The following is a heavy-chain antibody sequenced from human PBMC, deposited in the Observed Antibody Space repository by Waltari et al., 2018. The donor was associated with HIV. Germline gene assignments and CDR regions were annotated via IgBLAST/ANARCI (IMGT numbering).Heavy chain of an antibody. V-gene: IGHV1-69*01. CDR1: GGNFSSSV. Sequence: QVQLVQSGAEVKTSGSSVNVLCKAYGGNFSSSVISWVRQALGQGLAWMGGIIPIFGTANDAQKFHGRVTITADESTSTAYMELSSLRSDDTAVYYCARDGRDGYSGYGYYYYYGMDVWGQGTTVTVSS. J-gene: IGHJ6*02. CDR3: ARDGRDGYSGYGYYYYYGMDV. CDR2: IIPIFGTA. D-gene: IGHD5-12*01.